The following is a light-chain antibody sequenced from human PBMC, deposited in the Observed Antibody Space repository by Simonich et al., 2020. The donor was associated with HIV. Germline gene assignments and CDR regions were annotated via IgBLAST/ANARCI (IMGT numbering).Light chain of an antibody. CDR1: VLAKKY. Sequence: SYELTQPSSVSVSPGQTARITCSGDVLAKKYVRWFQQKPGQAPVLVIYKDSERPSGIPGRFSGSNSGNTATLTISRVEAGDEADYYCQVWDSSSDLVVFGGGTKLTVL. CDR2: KDS. J-gene: IGLJ2*01. V-gene: IGLV3-27*01. CDR3: QVWDSSSDLVV.